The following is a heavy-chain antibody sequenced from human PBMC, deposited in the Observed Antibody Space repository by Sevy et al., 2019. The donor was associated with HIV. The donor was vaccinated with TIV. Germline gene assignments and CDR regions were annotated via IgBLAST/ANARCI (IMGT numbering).Heavy chain of an antibody. CDR3: ARADSSSWSGPPAWGYDY. Sequence: ASVKVSCKASGYTFTSYGISWVRQAPGQGLEWMGWISGYNGNTNYAQKLQGRVTMTTDTSTRTAYMELRSLRSDDTAVYYCARADSSSWSGPPAWGYDYWGQGTLVTVSS. D-gene: IGHD6-13*01. CDR2: ISGYNGNT. CDR1: GYTFTSYG. J-gene: IGHJ4*02. V-gene: IGHV1-18*01.